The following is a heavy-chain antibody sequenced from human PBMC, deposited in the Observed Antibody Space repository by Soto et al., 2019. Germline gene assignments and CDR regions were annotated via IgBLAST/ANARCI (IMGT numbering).Heavy chain of an antibody. J-gene: IGHJ4*02. D-gene: IGHD2-2*01. Sequence: GGALRLSCAASGFTFISYSMNWVRQAPGKGLEWVSNINSSSSDTYYADSVKGRFAISRDNTKKLLYLEMNSLRAEDTAVYYCTRDEFQPGDSWGQGTLVTVSS. V-gene: IGHV3-21*05. CDR2: INSSSSDT. CDR3: TRDEFQPGDS. CDR1: GFTFISYS.